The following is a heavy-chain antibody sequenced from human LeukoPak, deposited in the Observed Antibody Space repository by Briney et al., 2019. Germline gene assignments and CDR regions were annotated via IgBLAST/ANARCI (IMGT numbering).Heavy chain of an antibody. CDR1: GYTFTGYY. V-gene: IGHV1-2*02. Sequence: ASVKVSCKASGYTFTGYYMHWVRQAPGQGLEWMGWINPNSGGTNYAQKFQGRVTMTRDTSISTAYMELSRLRSDDTAVYYCARAEITGYYYYYYYMDVWGKGTTVTVSS. CDR3: ARAEITGYYYYYYYMDV. CDR2: INPNSGGT. D-gene: IGHD5-18*01. J-gene: IGHJ6*03.